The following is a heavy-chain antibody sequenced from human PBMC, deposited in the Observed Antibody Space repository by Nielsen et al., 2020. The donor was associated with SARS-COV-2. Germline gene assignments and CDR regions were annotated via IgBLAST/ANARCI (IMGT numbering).Heavy chain of an antibody. V-gene: IGHV4-31*03. CDR3: ARANIIMVREVDRRRPNWFDP. D-gene: IGHD3-10*01. J-gene: IGHJ5*02. CDR2: IYYSGNA. Sequence: SETLSLTCTVSGGSISSGGYYWSWIRQHPGKGLEWIGYIYYSGNAYYNPSLKSRVAMSVDTSKNQFSLKLNSVTAADTAVYYCARANIIMVREVDRRRPNWFDPWGQGTLVTVSS. CDR1: GGSISSGGYY.